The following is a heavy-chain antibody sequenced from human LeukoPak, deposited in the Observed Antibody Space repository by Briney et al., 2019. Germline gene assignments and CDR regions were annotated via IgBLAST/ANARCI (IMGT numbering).Heavy chain of an antibody. J-gene: IGHJ6*03. V-gene: IGHV3-21*01. Sequence: PGGSLRLSCAASGFTFSSYGMSWVRQAPGKGLEWVSSISSSSSYIYYADSVKGRFTISRDNAKNSLYLQMNSLRAEDTAVYYCAREKSLGYYYMDVWGKGTTVTVSS. D-gene: IGHD3-3*01. CDR2: ISSSSSYI. CDR3: AREKSLGYYYMDV. CDR1: GFTFSSYG.